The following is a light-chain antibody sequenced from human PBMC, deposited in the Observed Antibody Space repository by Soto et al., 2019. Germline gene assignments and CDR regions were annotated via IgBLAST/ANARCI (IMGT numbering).Light chain of an antibody. CDR1: QSISSY. V-gene: IGKV1-39*01. CDR3: QQANSFPRT. CDR2: AAS. Sequence: DIQMTQSPSSLSASVGDRVTITCRASQSISSYLNWYQQKPGKAPKLLIYAASSLRSGVPSRFSGSGSGTDFTLTISSLQPEDFATYYCQQANSFPRTFGQGTKVDIK. J-gene: IGKJ1*01.